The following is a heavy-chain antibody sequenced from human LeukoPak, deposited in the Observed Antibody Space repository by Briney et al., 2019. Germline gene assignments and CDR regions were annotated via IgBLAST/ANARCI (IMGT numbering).Heavy chain of an antibody. CDR1: GYSISSGYY. CDR3: ARGSERSLQYLFDY. CDR2: IYHSGST. Sequence: SETLSLTCTVSGYSISSGYYWGWIRQPPGKGLEWIGSIYHSGSTYYNPSLKSRVTISVDTSKNQLSLKLSSVTAADTAVYYCARGSERSLQYLFDYWGQGTLVTVSS. J-gene: IGHJ4*02. D-gene: IGHD5-24*01. V-gene: IGHV4-38-2*02.